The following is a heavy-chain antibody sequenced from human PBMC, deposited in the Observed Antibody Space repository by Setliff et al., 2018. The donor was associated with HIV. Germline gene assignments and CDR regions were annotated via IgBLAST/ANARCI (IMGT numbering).Heavy chain of an antibody. J-gene: IGHJ4*02. CDR3: AGSRGYFVQAD. V-gene: IGHV3-7*01. CDR1: GFTFSNYW. CDR2: IRQDGSEQ. D-gene: IGHD1-1*01. Sequence: PGGSLRLSCAASGFTFSNYWMSWVRQAPGKGLEWVANIRQDGSEQFYVDSVKGRLTISRDNTKNLLYLEMNSLRAEDTAVYYCAGSRGYFVQADWGQGTLVTVSS.